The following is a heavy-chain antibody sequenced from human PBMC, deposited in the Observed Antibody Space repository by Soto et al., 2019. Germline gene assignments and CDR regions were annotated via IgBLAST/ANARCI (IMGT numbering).Heavy chain of an antibody. CDR3: EGYDSSGFDY. Sequence: PGGGLRPSCTASGLPIRSYSMHLFRQAPGKGLEWVAVISYDGSNKYYADSVKGRFTISRDNSKNTLYLQMNSLRAEDTAVYYCEGYDSSGFDYWGQGTMGTVA. J-gene: IGHJ4*02. CDR2: ISYDGSNK. CDR1: GLPIRSYS. D-gene: IGHD3-22*01. V-gene: IGHV3-30-3*01.